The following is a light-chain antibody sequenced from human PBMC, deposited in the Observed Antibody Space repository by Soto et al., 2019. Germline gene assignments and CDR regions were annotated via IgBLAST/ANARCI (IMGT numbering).Light chain of an antibody. V-gene: IGKV1-39*01. J-gene: IGKJ2*01. CDR2: AAS. CDR1: QGISTY. CDR3: QQAYITPYT. Sequence: DIQVTQSPVSLSASVGDRVTITCRTSQGISTYLNWYQQKAGDAPRLLISAASALQKGVPSRFRGSGSGADFTLTISSLRPEDFATYYCQQAYITPYTFGQGAKLEI.